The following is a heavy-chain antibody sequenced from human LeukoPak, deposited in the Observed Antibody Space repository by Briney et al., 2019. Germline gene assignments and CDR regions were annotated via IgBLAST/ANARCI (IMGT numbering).Heavy chain of an antibody. CDR3: ARESEIHYYGMDV. Sequence: ASVKVSCKASGGTFSSYAISWVRQAPGQGLEWMGRIIPILGIANYAQKFQGRVTITADKSTSTAYMELSSLRSEDTAVYYCARESEIHYYGMDVWGQGTTVTVSS. V-gene: IGHV1-69*04. J-gene: IGHJ6*02. CDR1: GGTFSSYA. D-gene: IGHD3-3*01. CDR2: IIPILGIA.